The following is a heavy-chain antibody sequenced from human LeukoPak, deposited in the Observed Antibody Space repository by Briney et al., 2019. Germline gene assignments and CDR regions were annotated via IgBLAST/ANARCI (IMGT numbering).Heavy chain of an antibody. Sequence: GESLKISCKGSGYTFSNYWIGWVRQMPGKGLGGMGIMYPGDSQTKYSPSFQGQVTISADKSISTTYLQWSSLKASDTAMYYCARLKTNSEFGEDYGMDVWGKGTTVTVSS. CDR1: GYTFSNYW. J-gene: IGHJ6*04. CDR3: ARLKTNSEFGEDYGMDV. V-gene: IGHV5-51*01. D-gene: IGHD2-21*01. CDR2: MYPGDSQT.